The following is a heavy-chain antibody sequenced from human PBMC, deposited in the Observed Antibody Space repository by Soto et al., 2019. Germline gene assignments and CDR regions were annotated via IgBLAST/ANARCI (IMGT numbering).Heavy chain of an antibody. Sequence: QLQVQESGPGLVKPSETLSLTCTVSGGSISSSSHYWGWIRQTPGKGLEWIGNIYYSGGTFYNASLKSRVTISVGGGGGGGGGGGGGGGGGGGGGGGGGRRSYGSGVDLWGQGTLVTVSS. CDR1: GGSISSSSHY. CDR3: GRRSYGSGVDL. J-gene: IGHJ5*02. D-gene: IGHD3-10*01. CDR2: IYYSGGT. V-gene: IGHV4-39*01.